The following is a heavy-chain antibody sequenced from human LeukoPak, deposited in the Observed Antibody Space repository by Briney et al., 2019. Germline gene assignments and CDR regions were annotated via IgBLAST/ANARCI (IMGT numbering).Heavy chain of an antibody. CDR3: ATDFGPRPYNWFDP. D-gene: IGHD3-10*01. CDR1: GYTLTELS. Sequence: ASVKVSCKGSGYTLTELSMHWVRQAPGKGLEWRGGFDPEDGETIYAQKFQGRVTMTEDTSTDTAYMELSSQRSEDTAVYYCATDFGPRPYNWFDPWGQGTLVTVSS. CDR2: FDPEDGET. V-gene: IGHV1-24*01. J-gene: IGHJ5*02.